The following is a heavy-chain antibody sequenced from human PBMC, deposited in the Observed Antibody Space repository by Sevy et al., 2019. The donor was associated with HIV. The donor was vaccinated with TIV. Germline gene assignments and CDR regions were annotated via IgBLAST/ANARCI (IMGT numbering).Heavy chain of an antibody. V-gene: IGHV3-15*01. CDR1: GFTFSNAW. CDR2: IKSKIDGATR. Sequence: GESLKISCAASGFTFSNAWMSWVRQAPGKGLEWVGRIKSKIDGATRDLAAPVKGRITISRDDSRNTPYLQMNSLKTEDTGVYYCATGLGKSDFDYWGQGTLVTVSS. D-gene: IGHD3-9*01. J-gene: IGHJ4*02. CDR3: ATGLGKSDFDY.